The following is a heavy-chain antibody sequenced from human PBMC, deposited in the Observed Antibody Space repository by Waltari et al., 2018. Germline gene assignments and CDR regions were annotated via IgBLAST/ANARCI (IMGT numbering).Heavy chain of an antibody. Sequence: DVQILVSVRGLVQPAGSLSLSCVVYALTLSDYVMPWVGKVRGKGLEWVSVLYSAVRTYYADSVKGRFTISRDNTKNTVYLQTNNLTTEETAVYYCSRPGEGPSSHWGQGTLVTVSS. CDR3: SRPGEGPSSH. D-gene: IGHD4-17*01. J-gene: IGHJ4*02. CDR1: ALTLSDYV. V-gene: IGHV3-66*01. CDR2: LYSAVRT.